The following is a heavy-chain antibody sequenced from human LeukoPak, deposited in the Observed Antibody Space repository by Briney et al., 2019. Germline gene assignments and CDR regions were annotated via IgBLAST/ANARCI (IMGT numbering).Heavy chain of an antibody. V-gene: IGHV3-15*01. Sequence: GGSLRPSCAASGFTFSNAWMSWVRQAPGKGLEWVGRIKSKTDGGTTDYAAPVKGRFTISRDDSKNTLYLQMNSLKTEDTAVYYCTTSDIVVVPAAGGDAFDIWGQGTMVTVSS. CDR1: GFTFSNAW. CDR2: IKSKTDGGTT. J-gene: IGHJ3*02. D-gene: IGHD2-2*01. CDR3: TTSDIVVVPAAGGDAFDI.